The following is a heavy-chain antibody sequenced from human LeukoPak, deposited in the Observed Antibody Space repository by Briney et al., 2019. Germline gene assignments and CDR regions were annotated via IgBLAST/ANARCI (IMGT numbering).Heavy chain of an antibody. V-gene: IGHV3-30*04. J-gene: IGHJ4*02. D-gene: IGHD6-19*01. Sequence: PGGSLRLSCAASGFTFSSYAMHWVRQAPGKGLEWVAVISYDGSNKYYADSVKGRFTISRDNSKNTLYLQMNSLRAEDTAVYYCAKGGLKFSSGWYYFDYWGQGTLVTVSS. CDR3: AKGGLKFSSGWYYFDY. CDR1: GFTFSSYA. CDR2: ISYDGSNK.